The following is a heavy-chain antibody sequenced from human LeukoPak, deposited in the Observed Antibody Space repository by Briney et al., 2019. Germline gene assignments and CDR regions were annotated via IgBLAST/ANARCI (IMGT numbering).Heavy chain of an antibody. CDR3: ARDSIAAAGFDY. V-gene: IGHV1-69*13. Sequence: GASVKVSCKASGGTFISYAISWARQAPGQGLEWMGGITPMFGTANYAQKFQGRVTITADESTSTAYMELSSLRSEDTAVYYCARDSIAAAGFDYWGQGTLVTVSS. D-gene: IGHD6-13*01. CDR1: GGTFISYA. J-gene: IGHJ4*02. CDR2: ITPMFGTA.